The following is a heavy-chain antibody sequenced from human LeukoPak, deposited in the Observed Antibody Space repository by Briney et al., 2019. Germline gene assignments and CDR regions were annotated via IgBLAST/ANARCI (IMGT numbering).Heavy chain of an antibody. Sequence: ASVKVSCKASGYTFTSYYMHWVRQAPGQGLEWMGIINPSGGSTSYAQKFQGRVTMTRDMSTSTVYMELSSLRSEDTAMYYCARESITIFGVVTRGWFDPWGQGTLVTVSS. D-gene: IGHD3-3*01. CDR2: INPSGGST. J-gene: IGHJ5*02. CDR1: GYTFTSYY. V-gene: IGHV1-46*01. CDR3: ARESITIFGVVTRGWFDP.